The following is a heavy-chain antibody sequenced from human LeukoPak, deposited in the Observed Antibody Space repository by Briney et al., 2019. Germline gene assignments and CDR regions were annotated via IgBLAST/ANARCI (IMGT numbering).Heavy chain of an antibody. CDR1: RFTFSSST. D-gene: IGHD6-13*01. CDR3: AKGGSSSWDYFDH. Sequence: GGSLRLSCAASRFTFSSSTMNWVRQAPGKGLEWVSWISSSSSTIYYADSVKGRFTISRDNSKNTLYLQMNSLRAEDTAVYYCAKGGSSSWDYFDHWGQGTLVTVSS. J-gene: IGHJ4*02. V-gene: IGHV3-48*01. CDR2: ISSSSSTI.